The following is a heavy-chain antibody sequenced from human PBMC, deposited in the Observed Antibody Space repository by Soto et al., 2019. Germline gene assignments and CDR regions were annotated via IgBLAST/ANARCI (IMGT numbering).Heavy chain of an antibody. CDR1: GGSISSYY. CDR3: ATLGSSGYLFDY. CDR2: IYYSGST. J-gene: IGHJ4*02. Sequence: SVTLSLTCTVSGGSISSYYWSWIRQPPGKGLEWIGYIYYSGSTNYNPSLKSRVTISVDTSKNQFSLKLSSVTAADTAVYYCATLGSSGYLFDYWGQGTLVTVSS. D-gene: IGHD3-22*01. V-gene: IGHV4-59*01.